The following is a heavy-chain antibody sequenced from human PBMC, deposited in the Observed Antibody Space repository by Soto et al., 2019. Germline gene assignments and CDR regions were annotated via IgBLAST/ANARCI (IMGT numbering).Heavy chain of an antibody. CDR2: ISGSGGST. J-gene: IGHJ4*02. D-gene: IGHD5-12*01. Sequence: GGSLRLSCAASGFTFSSYAMSWVRQAPGKGLEWVSAISGSGGSTYYADSVKGRFTISRDNSKNTLYLQMNSLRAEDTAVYYCANGYSGYDYVDYFDYWGQGTLVTVSS. CDR3: ANGYSGYDYVDYFDY. V-gene: IGHV3-23*01. CDR1: GFTFSSYA.